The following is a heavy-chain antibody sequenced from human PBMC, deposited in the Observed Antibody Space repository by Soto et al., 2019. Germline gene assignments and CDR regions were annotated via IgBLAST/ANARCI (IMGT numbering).Heavy chain of an antibody. Sequence: SMKVSCKASGGTFSSYAISWVRQAPGQGLEWVGGIIPIFGTANYAQKFQGRVTITADESTSTAYMELSSLRSEDTAVYYCARDRFYYGSGSSDVWVQGTTVTVSS. V-gene: IGHV1-69*13. D-gene: IGHD3-10*01. CDR2: IIPIFGTA. J-gene: IGHJ6*02. CDR3: ARDRFYYGSGSSDV. CDR1: GGTFSSYA.